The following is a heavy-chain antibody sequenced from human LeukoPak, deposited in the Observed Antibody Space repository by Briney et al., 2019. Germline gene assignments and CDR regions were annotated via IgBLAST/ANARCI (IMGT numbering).Heavy chain of an antibody. CDR3: ATGYYEPFEK. V-gene: IGHV4-59*01. CDR2: ISDTGTT. CDR1: GGSISSYY. J-gene: IGHJ4*02. D-gene: IGHD3-22*01. Sequence: SETLSLTCTVSGGSISSYYWNWIRQPPGKGPEWIGCISDTGTTEYNPAFKSRVTISVDTSKNQFSLKLTSVTAADTAVYFCATGYYEPFEKWGQGTLVSVSS.